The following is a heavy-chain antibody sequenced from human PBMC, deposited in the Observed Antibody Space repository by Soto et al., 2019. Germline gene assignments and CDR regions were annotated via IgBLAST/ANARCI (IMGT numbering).Heavy chain of an antibody. CDR3: ARDKDRRQFGGNYYYAMDG. CDR2: IIPIFPTT. Sequence: QVQLVQSGAEVKKPGSSVTVSCKASGGTFGNSASSWVRQAPGQGLEWMGGIIPIFPTTDYAQKFQGRVTITSDESTSTAYMELTSLRAEDTAGYYCARDKDRRQFGGNYYYAMDGWGQGTTVTVSS. V-gene: IGHV1-69*05. D-gene: IGHD3-10*01. CDR1: GGTFGNSA. J-gene: IGHJ6*02.